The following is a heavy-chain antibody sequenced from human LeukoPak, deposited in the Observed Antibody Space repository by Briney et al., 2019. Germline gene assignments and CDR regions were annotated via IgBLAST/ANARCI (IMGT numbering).Heavy chain of an antibody. CDR1: GGTFSSYA. D-gene: IGHD3-10*01. CDR2: IIPIFGTA. J-gene: IGHJ4*02. Sequence: SVKVSCKASGGTFSSYAISWVRRAPGQGLEWMGGIIPIFGTANYAQKFQGRVTITADESTSTAYMELSSLRSEDTAVYYCAREGYYGSGSISYFDYWGQGTLVTVSS. CDR3: AREGYYGSGSISYFDY. V-gene: IGHV1-69*13.